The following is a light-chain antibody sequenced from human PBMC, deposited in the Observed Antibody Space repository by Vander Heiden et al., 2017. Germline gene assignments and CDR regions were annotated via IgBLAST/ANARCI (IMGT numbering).Light chain of an antibody. J-gene: IGLJ3*02. CDR3: QSYDSSLSDWV. CDR2: GNS. CDR1: SSNIGAGYD. V-gene: IGLV1-40*01. Sequence: QSVLPQPPSVSGAPGQRVTISCTGSSSNIGAGYDGHWYQQLPGPAPKLLIYGNSNRPSGVPDRFSGSKSGTSASLAITGLQAEDEADYYCQSYDSSLSDWVFGGGTKLTVL.